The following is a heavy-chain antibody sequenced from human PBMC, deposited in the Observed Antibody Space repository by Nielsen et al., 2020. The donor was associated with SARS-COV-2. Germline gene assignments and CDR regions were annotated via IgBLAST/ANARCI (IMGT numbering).Heavy chain of an antibody. CDR2: LNTYSGGT. CDR3: ARARATIFGLVMSYGMDV. CDR1: GYTFTDYY. V-gene: IGHV1-2*06. Sequence: SVKVSCKASGYTFTDYYIHWVRQAPGQGLEWMGRLNTYSGGTNYAQKFQGTVTMTRDASISTVYMELTSDDTAVYYCARARATIFGLVMSYGMDVWGQGTTVTVSS. D-gene: IGHD3/OR15-3a*01. J-gene: IGHJ6*02.